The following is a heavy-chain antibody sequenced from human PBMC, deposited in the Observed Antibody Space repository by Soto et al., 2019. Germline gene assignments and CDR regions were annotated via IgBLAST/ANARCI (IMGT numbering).Heavy chain of an antibody. Sequence: TLSLTCTVSGGSISSYYWSWIRQPPGKGLEWIGYIYYSGSTNYNPSLKSRVTISVDTPKNQFSLKLSSVTAADTAVYYCARRYGGTFDYWGQGTLVTVSS. J-gene: IGHJ4*02. CDR1: GGSISSYY. CDR3: ARRYGGTFDY. CDR2: IYYSGST. V-gene: IGHV4-59*08. D-gene: IGHD2-15*01.